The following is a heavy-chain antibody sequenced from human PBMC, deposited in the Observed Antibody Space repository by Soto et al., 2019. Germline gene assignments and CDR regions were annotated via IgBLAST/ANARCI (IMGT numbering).Heavy chain of an antibody. V-gene: IGHV1-46*01. CDR2: INPSGGST. CDR1: GYTFTSYY. Sequence: WASVKVSCKASGYTFTSYYMHWVRQAPGQGLEWMGIINPSGGSTSYAQKLQGRVTMTRDTSTSTVYMELSSLRSEDTAVYYCARDRIINDRSGYSPENWFYPWSQGTLVTVSS. CDR3: ARDRIINDRSGYSPENWFYP. D-gene: IGHD3-22*01. J-gene: IGHJ5*02.